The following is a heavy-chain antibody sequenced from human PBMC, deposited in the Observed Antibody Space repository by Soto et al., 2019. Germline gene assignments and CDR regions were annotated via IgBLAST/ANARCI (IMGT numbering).Heavy chain of an antibody. CDR1: GYTFTGYY. J-gene: IGHJ6*02. CDR3: ARGARIYCSSTSCYMPGGMDV. D-gene: IGHD2-2*01. Sequence: ASVKVSCKASGYTFTGYYMHWVRQAPGQGLEWMGWINPNSGGTNYAQKFQGRVTMTRDTSISTAYMELSRLRSDDTAVYYCARGARIYCSSTSCYMPGGMDVWGQGTTVTVSS. CDR2: INPNSGGT. V-gene: IGHV1-2*02.